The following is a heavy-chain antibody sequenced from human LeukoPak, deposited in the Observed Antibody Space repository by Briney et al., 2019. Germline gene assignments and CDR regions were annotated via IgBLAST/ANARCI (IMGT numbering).Heavy chain of an antibody. Sequence: SETLSLTCTVSGGSISSYYWSWIRQPPGKGLEWIGYIYYSGSTNYNPSLKSRVTISVDTSKNQFSLKLSSVTAADTAVYYCARDRGGDFRRISEFDPWGQGTLVTVFS. CDR3: ARDRGGDFRRISEFDP. V-gene: IGHV4-59*01. J-gene: IGHJ5*02. CDR1: GGSISSYY. CDR2: IYYSGST. D-gene: IGHD2-21*01.